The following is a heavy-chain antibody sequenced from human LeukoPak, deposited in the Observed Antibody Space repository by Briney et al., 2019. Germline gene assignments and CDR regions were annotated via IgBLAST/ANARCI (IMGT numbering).Heavy chain of an antibody. J-gene: IGHJ4*02. CDR1: GITFSSYA. Sequence: PGRSLRLSCAASGITFSSYAMHGVRQAPGKGLEWVAVISYDGSNKYYADSVKGRVTISRDNSKNTLYLQMNSLRAEDTAVYYCARVMGRYCSSTSCYVDYWGQGTLVTVSS. CDR3: ARVMGRYCSSTSCYVDY. CDR2: ISYDGSNK. D-gene: IGHD2-2*01. V-gene: IGHV3-30*04.